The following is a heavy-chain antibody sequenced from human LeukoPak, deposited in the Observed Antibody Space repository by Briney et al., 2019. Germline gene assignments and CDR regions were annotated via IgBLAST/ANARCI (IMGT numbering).Heavy chain of an antibody. V-gene: IGHV1-46*01. Sequence: ASVKVSCAASGYTFINYYIHWVRQAPGQGLEWMGIINPSGGSTTYAQKFQGRVTMTRDTSTSTVYMELSSLRSDDTAVYYCARGGKGNADGYNQALDYWGQGTLVTVSS. CDR1: GYTFINYY. CDR2: INPSGGST. J-gene: IGHJ4*02. CDR3: ARGGKGNADGYNQALDY. D-gene: IGHD5-24*01.